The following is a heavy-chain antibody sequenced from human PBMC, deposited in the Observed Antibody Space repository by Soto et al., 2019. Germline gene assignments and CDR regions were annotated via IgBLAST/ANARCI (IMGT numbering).Heavy chain of an antibody. Sequence: QVQLQQWGTGLLKPSETLSRTCAVYGGSLSGYYWNWVRQPPGKRLEWIGEINHGGSTNYNPSLRSRVTISVDTSKNQVSLKLTSVTAADTAVYYCARGHRVSIFGVVSYYGMDVWGQGTTVTVSS. J-gene: IGHJ6*02. CDR2: INHGGST. CDR3: ARGHRVSIFGVVSYYGMDV. CDR1: GGSLSGYY. V-gene: IGHV4-34*01. D-gene: IGHD3-3*01.